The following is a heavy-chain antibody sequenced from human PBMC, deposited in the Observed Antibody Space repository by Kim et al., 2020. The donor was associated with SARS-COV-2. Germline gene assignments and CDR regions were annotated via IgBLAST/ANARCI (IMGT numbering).Heavy chain of an antibody. CDR3: ARGGKYSSSWYLFDP. V-gene: IGHV4-59*01. J-gene: IGHJ5*02. CDR2: IYYSGST. CDR1: GGSISSYY. Sequence: SETLSHTCTVSGGSISSYYWSWIRQPPGKGLEWIGYIYYSGSTNYNPSLKSRVTISVDTSKNQFSLKLSSVTAADTAVYYCARGGKYSSSWYLFDPWGQGTLVTVSS. D-gene: IGHD6-13*01.